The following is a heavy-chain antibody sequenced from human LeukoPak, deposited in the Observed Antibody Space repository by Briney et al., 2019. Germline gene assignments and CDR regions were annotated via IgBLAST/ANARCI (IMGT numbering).Heavy chain of an antibody. V-gene: IGHV1-18*01. J-gene: IGHJ4*02. D-gene: IGHD3-22*01. Sequence: GASVKVSCKASGYTFSSYGISWVRQAPGPGLDWIAWVSAYNGNTNYTQKLQGRITMTTDTSTSTAYMDLRSLRSDDTAVYYCARDYYDSSGYLRDYWGQGTLVTVSS. CDR2: VSAYNGNT. CDR3: ARDYYDSSGYLRDY. CDR1: GYTFSSYG.